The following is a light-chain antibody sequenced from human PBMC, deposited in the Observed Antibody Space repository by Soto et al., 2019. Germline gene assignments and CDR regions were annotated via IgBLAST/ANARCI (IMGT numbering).Light chain of an antibody. V-gene: IGLV2-14*01. CDR1: SSDIGAYDY. Sequence: QSALTQPASLSGSPGQSITISCTGTSSDIGAYDYVSWFQQHPGKAPKLMISEVNNRPSGVPDRFSASKSGTSASLAITGLQAEDEADYYCQSYDTSLSGSVVFGGGTKLTVL. J-gene: IGLJ2*01. CDR3: QSYDTSLSGSVV. CDR2: EVN.